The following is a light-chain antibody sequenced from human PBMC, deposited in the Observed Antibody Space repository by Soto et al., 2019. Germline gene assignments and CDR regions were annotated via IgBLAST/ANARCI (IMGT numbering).Light chain of an antibody. CDR3: QQSYSTPR. J-gene: IGKJ5*01. Sequence: DIQITQSPSSLSASLGDRVTISCRASQSISSYLNWYQQKPGKAPKLLIYDASSLQSGVPSRFSGSGSGTDFTLTIRSLQPEDFATYYCQQSYSTPRFGQGTRLEIK. CDR1: QSISSY. V-gene: IGKV1-39*01. CDR2: DAS.